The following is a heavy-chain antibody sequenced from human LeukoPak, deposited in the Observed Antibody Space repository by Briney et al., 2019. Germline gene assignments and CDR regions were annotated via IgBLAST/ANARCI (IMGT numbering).Heavy chain of an antibody. J-gene: IGHJ3*01. Sequence: GGSLTLSCAASGFTFSNYWMDWVRHAPGKGLVWVSRIHPDGKNTAYADSVKGRFTISRDNARNTLFLQMNSLRTEDAAVYYCATYVDTVRYDAFDVWGQGTMVTVSS. D-gene: IGHD5-18*01. V-gene: IGHV3-74*01. CDR1: GFTFSNYW. CDR3: ATYVDTVRYDAFDV. CDR2: IHPDGKNT.